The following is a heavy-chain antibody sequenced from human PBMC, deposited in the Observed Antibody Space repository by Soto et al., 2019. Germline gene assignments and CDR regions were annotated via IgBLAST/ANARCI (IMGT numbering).Heavy chain of an antibody. Sequence: GGSLRLSCAASGFTFSSYAMSWVRQAPGKGLEWVSVISGSGSSTYYADSVKGRFTISRDNSKKTLYVQMNSLRAEDTAVYYCAKMSDFWSGSPTYHFDYWGQGTQVTV. V-gene: IGHV3-23*01. CDR1: GFTFSSYA. D-gene: IGHD3-3*01. J-gene: IGHJ4*02. CDR2: ISGSGSST. CDR3: AKMSDFWSGSPTYHFDY.